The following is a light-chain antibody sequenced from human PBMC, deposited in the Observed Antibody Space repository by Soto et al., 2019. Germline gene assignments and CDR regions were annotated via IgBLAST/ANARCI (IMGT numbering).Light chain of an antibody. Sequence: EIVLTQSPGTLSLSPGERATLSCRASQSVSSSFLAWYQQKPGQAPRLLIYGASSRATGIPDRFSGSGSGKDFTLTISRLEPEDFAVYYCQQYGSAPLTFGQGTKLGIK. CDR1: QSVSSSF. J-gene: IGKJ2*01. CDR3: QQYGSAPLT. V-gene: IGKV3-20*01. CDR2: GAS.